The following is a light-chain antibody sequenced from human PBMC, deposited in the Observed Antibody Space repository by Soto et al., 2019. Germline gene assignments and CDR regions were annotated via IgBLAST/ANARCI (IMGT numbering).Light chain of an antibody. Sequence: TGTSSDVGGYNYVAWYQQHPGKAPKLMISEVTKRPSGVPDRFSGSKSGNTASLTISGLQAEDEADYYCSSYAGNLYVFGTGTKVTVL. J-gene: IGLJ1*01. CDR3: SSYAGNLYV. V-gene: IGLV2-8*01. CDR1: SSDVGGYNY. CDR2: EVT.